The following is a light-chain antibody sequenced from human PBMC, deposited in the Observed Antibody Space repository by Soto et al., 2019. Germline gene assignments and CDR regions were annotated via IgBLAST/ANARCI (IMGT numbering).Light chain of an antibody. CDR3: QQYGRSPPT. Sequence: EIVLMQSPGTLSLSPGERATLSCRASQSVRSNSLAWYQQKPGQAPRLLIYGASTRATGIPDRFSGSGSGTDFTLTITRLEPEDFAVFYCQQYGRSPPTFGGGTNMEIK. V-gene: IGKV3-20*01. CDR1: QSVRSNS. CDR2: GAS. J-gene: IGKJ4*01.